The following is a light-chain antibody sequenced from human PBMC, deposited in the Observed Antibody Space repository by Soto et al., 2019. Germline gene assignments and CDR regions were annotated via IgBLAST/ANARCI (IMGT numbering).Light chain of an antibody. CDR2: KAS. CDR3: QQYGT. V-gene: IGKV1-5*03. Sequence: DIQMTQSPSTLSASVGDRVTITCRASQSISCWLAWYQQKPGKAPKLLIYKASSLESGVPSRFSGSGSETEFTLTISSLQPDDFATYYCQQYGTFGPGTKVDIK. CDR1: QSISCW. J-gene: IGKJ3*01.